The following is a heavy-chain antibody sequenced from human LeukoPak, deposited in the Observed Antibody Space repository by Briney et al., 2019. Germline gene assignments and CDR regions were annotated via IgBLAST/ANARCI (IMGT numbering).Heavy chain of an antibody. V-gene: IGHV3-9*01. CDR3: AKGYYYDSSGYYYGAFDI. CDR2: ISWNSGSI. J-gene: IGHJ3*02. Sequence: PGRSLRLSCAASGFTFDDYAMHWVRQAPGKGLEGVSGISWNSGSIGYADSVKGRFTNSRDNAKNSLYLQMNSLRAEDTALYYCAKGYYYDSSGYYYGAFDIWGQGTMVTVSS. CDR1: GFTFDDYA. D-gene: IGHD3-22*01.